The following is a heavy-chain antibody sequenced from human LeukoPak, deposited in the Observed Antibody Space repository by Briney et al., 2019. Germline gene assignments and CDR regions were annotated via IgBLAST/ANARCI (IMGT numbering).Heavy chain of an antibody. Sequence: SETLSLTCAVSGGSISSGGYSWSWIRQPPGKGREWIGYIYHSGSTYYNPSLKSRVTISVDTSKNQFSLKLSSVTAADTAVYYCARGGRDYGSGSYRRTYFDYWGQGTLVTVSS. D-gene: IGHD3-10*01. J-gene: IGHJ4*02. CDR3: ARGGRDYGSGSYRRTYFDY. V-gene: IGHV4-30-2*01. CDR2: IYHSGST. CDR1: GGSISSGGYS.